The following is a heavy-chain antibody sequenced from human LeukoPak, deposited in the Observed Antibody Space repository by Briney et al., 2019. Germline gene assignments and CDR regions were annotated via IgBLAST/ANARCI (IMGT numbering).Heavy chain of an antibody. D-gene: IGHD5-12*01. CDR3: ARDPSGYDYYYGMDV. CDR1: GYSISSGYY. V-gene: IGHV4-38-2*02. Sequence: SETLSLTCAVSGYSISSGYYWGWIRQPPGKGLEWIGSIYHSGSTYYNPSLKSRVTMSVDTSKNQFSLKLSSVTAADTAVYYCARDPSGYDYYYGMDVWGKGTTVTVSS. J-gene: IGHJ6*04. CDR2: IYHSGST.